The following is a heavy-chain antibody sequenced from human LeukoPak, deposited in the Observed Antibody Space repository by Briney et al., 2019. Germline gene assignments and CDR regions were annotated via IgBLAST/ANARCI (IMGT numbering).Heavy chain of an antibody. J-gene: IGHJ4*02. CDR3: ARFPGSGWRRNNIDY. V-gene: IGHV4-34*01. CDR1: GGSFSGYY. CDR2: INHSGST. Sequence: PSETLSLTCAVYGGSFSGYYWSWIRQPPGKGLEWIGEINHSGSTNYNPSLKSRVTISVDTSKNQFSLKLSSVTAADTAVYYCARFPGSGWRRNNIDYWGQGTLVTVSS. D-gene: IGHD6-19*01.